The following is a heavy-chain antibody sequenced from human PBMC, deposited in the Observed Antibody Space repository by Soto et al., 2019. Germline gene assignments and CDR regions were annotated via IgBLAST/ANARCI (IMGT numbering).Heavy chain of an antibody. CDR1: GFTFSSYD. CDR3: ARDQPGYSYGYGLGY. CDR2: IGTAGDT. D-gene: IGHD5-18*01. Sequence: PGGSLRLSCAASGFTFSSYDMHWVRQATGKGLEWVSAIGTAGDTYYPGSVKGRFTISRDKSRNTLYLQMNSLRAEDTAVYYCARDQPGYSYGYGLGYWGQGTLVTVSS. J-gene: IGHJ4*02. V-gene: IGHV3-13*01.